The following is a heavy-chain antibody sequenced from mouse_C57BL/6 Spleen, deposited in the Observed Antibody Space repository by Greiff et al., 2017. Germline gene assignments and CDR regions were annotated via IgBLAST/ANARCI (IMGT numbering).Heavy chain of an antibody. CDR1: GYTFTSYW. Sequence: QVQLQQPGAELVKPGASVKLSCKASGYTFTSYWMHWVKQRPGRGLEWIGRIDPNSGGTKYNEKFKSKATLTVDKPSSTAYMQLSSLTYVDSAVYYCASSPLYYYGSSFPYFDYWGQGTTLTVSS. D-gene: IGHD1-1*01. CDR2: IDPNSGGT. CDR3: ASSPLYYYGSSFPYFDY. J-gene: IGHJ2*01. V-gene: IGHV1-72*01.